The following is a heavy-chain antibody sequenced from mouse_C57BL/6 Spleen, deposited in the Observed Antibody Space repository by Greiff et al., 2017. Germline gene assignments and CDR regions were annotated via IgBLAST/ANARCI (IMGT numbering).Heavy chain of an antibody. CDR3: TTGLLRDY. V-gene: IGHV14-4*01. CDR2: IDPENGDT. D-gene: IGHD3-1*01. J-gene: IGHJ4*01. CDR1: GFNIKDDY. Sequence: VHVKQSGAELVRPGASVKLSCTASGFNIKDDYMHWVKQRPEQGLEWIGWIDPENGDTEYASKFQGKATITADTSSNTAYLQLSSLTSEDTAVYYCTTGLLRDYWGQGTSVTVSS.